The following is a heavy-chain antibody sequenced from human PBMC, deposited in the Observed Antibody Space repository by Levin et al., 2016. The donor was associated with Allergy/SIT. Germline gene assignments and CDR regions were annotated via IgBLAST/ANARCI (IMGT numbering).Heavy chain of an antibody. J-gene: IGHJ4*02. CDR1: GGSISSGGYY. CDR2: IYYSGST. V-gene: IGHV4-31*03. CDR3: ARDAWGDSFDY. D-gene: IGHD3-16*01. Sequence: SETLSLTCTVSGGSISSGGYYWSWIRQHPGKGLEWIGYIYYSGSTYYNPSLKSRVTISVDTSKNQFSLKLSSVTAADTAVYYCARDAWGDSFDYWGQGTLVTVSS.